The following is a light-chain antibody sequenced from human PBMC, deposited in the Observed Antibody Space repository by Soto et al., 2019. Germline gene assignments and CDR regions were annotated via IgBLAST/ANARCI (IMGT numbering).Light chain of an antibody. Sequence: QSALTQPRSVSGSPGQSVTISCTGTSSDVGGYKFVSWYQQHPGKAPKFMIYEVSKRPSGVPDRFSGSKSGNTAFLTISGLQAEDEADYYCCLYAGFYTSVFGTGTKVTVL. CDR2: EVS. J-gene: IGLJ1*01. V-gene: IGLV2-11*01. CDR3: CLYAGFYTSV. CDR1: SSDVGGYKF.